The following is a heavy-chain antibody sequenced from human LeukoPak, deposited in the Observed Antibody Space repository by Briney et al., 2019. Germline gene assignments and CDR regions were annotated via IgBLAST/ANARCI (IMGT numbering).Heavy chain of an antibody. V-gene: IGHV1-2*02. D-gene: IGHD3-10*01. CDR3: ARDHYGSGSYVDNWFDP. J-gene: IGHJ5*02. CDR2: INPNSGGT. Sequence: ASVKVSCKASGYTFTGYYMHWVRQAPGQGLEWMGWINPNSGGTNYAQKFQGRVTMTRDTSISTAYMELSRLRSDDTAVYYRARDHYGSGSYVDNWFDPWGQGTLVTVSS. CDR1: GYTFTGYY.